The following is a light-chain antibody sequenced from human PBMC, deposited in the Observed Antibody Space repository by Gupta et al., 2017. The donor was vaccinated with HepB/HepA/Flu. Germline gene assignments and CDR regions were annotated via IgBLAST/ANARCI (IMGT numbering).Light chain of an antibody. J-gene: IGKJ3*01. CDR1: QSVSSSY. Sequence: DIVLTQSPGTLSLSPGERATLSCRASQSVSSSYLAWYQQKPGQAPRLLIYGTSSRAAGIPDRFSGSGSGTDFTLTISRLEPEDFAVFYCQQEGSSSFTFGHGTNVDIK. CDR3: QQEGSSSFT. CDR2: GTS. V-gene: IGKV3-20*01.